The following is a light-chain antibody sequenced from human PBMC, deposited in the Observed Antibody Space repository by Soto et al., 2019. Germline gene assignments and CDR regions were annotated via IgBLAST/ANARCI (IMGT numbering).Light chain of an antibody. CDR1: SSSIGRNT. V-gene: IGLV1-44*01. CDR3: AAWDDSLNGGV. Sequence: QSVLTQPPSASATPGQRVTISCSGSSSSIGRNTVDWYQQLPGTAPKLLVYSNNQRPSGVPDRFSGSKSGTSGSLAISGLQSEDEADYYCAAWDDSLNGGVFGGGTQLTVL. CDR2: SNN. J-gene: IGLJ3*02.